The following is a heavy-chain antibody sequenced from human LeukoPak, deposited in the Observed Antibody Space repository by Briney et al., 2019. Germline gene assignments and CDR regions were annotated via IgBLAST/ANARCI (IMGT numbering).Heavy chain of an antibody. CDR2: ISSNSTYI. V-gene: IGHV3-21*01. CDR3: ARDTSSSPHTSSWYGDNWFDP. D-gene: IGHD6-13*01. Sequence: PGGSLRLSCAASGFTFSSYNMNWVRQAPGKGLQWVSFISSNSTYIYCADSVKGRFTISRDNAKNSLYLQMNSLRAEDTAVYYCARDTSSSPHTSSWYGDNWFDPWGQGTLVTVSS. J-gene: IGHJ5*02. CDR1: GFTFSSYN.